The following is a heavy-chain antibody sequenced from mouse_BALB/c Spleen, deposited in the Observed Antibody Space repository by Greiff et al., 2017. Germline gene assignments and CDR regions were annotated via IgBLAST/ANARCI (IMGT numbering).Heavy chain of an antibody. CDR2: IYPGNSDT. J-gene: IGHJ4*01. D-gene: IGHD2-14*01. CDR3: TRRDRYDVAMDY. V-gene: IGHV1-5*01. CDR1: GYSFTSYW. Sequence: EVQLQQSGTVLARPGASVKMSCKASGYSFTSYWMHWVKQRPGQGLEWIGAIYPGNSDTSYNQKFKGKAKLTAVTSASTAYMELSSLTNEDSAVYYCTRRDRYDVAMDYWGQGTSVTVSS.